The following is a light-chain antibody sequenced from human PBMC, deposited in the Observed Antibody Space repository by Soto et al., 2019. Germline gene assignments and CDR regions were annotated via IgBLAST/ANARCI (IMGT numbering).Light chain of an antibody. Sequence: EIVLTQSPATLSLSPGERATLSCRASQSVGTYLAWYQQKPGQAPRLLIHEATNRATGIPARFSGSGSGTDFTITISSLEPEDFAVYYCQQRRSWPPTWTFGQGTKVEIK. CDR3: QQRRSWPPTWT. V-gene: IGKV3-11*01. CDR2: EAT. J-gene: IGKJ1*01. CDR1: QSVGTY.